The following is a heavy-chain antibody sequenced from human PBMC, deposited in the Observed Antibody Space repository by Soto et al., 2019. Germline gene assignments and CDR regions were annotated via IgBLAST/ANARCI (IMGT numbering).Heavy chain of an antibody. CDR1: GGSINSYY. CDR2: FSYSGSA. J-gene: IGHJ5*01. V-gene: IGHV4-59*08. CDR3: ARKKGSYDKIWGPTNWFDS. D-gene: IGHD3-16*01. Sequence: SETLSLTCTVSGGSINSYYWTWIRQPPGKGLEWIGDFSYSGSANYNPPLESRVTIVLDTSKNQFSLKLSSVTAADTAVYFCARKKGSYDKIWGPTNWFDSWGQGTLVTSP.